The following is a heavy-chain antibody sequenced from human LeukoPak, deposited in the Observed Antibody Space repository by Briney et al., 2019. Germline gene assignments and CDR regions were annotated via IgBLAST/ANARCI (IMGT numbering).Heavy chain of an antibody. CDR1: GFTFGIYG. J-gene: IGHJ4*02. CDR3: ARALGDIVVVFDY. D-gene: IGHD2-2*01. Sequence: GGSLRLSCAASGFTFGIYGLHWVRQAPGKGLEWVAVISFDGNNKDYADSVKGRFTISRDNSKNTLYLEMNSLRAEDTAVYYCARALGDIVVVFDYWGQGALVSVSS. V-gene: IGHV3-30*03. CDR2: ISFDGNNK.